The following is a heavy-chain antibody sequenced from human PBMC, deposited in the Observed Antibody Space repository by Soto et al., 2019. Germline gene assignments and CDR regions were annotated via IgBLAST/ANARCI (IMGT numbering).Heavy chain of an antibody. CDR2: ISSNSAYI. CDR1: GFTFRSFT. CDR3: TRDASRDSSARGWFDP. J-gene: IGHJ5*02. Sequence: GGSLRLFCAASGFTFRSFTMNWVRQAPGKGLEWVSTISSNSAYIYYTDALRGRFTISRDNAKNSLHLQMNSLRAEDTAVYYCTRDASRDSSARGWFDPWGPGTLVTVSS. V-gene: IGHV3-21*01. D-gene: IGHD6-13*01.